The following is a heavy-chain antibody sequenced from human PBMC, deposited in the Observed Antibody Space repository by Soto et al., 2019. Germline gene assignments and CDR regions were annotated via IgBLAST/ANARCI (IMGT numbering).Heavy chain of an antibody. CDR3: ARKTEVPGVMPFDY. CDR2: IYSSGST. Sequence: PSETLSFTCTVTGGAISGYYWTWIRQSDGEGLEWIGRIYSSGSTNYNPSLKSRVTISLDTSMNYFSLNLGSVTAADTAVYYCARKTEVPGVMPFDYWGQGTQVTVSS. CDR1: GGAISGYY. V-gene: IGHV4-4*07. D-gene: IGHD2-2*01. J-gene: IGHJ4*02.